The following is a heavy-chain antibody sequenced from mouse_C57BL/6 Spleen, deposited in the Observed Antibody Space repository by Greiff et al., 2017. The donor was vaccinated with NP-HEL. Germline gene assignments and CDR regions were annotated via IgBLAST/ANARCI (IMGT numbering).Heavy chain of an antibody. D-gene: IGHD2-4*01. CDR2: ISYDGSN. V-gene: IGHV3-6*01. J-gene: IGHJ3*01. Sequence: EVKLQESGPGLVKPSQSLSLTCSVTGYSITSGYYWNWIRQFPGNKLEWMGYISYDGSNNYNPSLQNRISITRDTSKNQFFLKLNSVTTEDTATYYCARGNYDYDDPSWFAYWGQGTLVTVSA. CDR1: GYSITSGYY. CDR3: ARGNYDYDDPSWFAY.